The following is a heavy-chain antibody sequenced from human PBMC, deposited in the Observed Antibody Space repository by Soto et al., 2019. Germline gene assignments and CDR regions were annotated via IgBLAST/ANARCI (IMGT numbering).Heavy chain of an antibody. J-gene: IGHJ3*02. V-gene: IGHV3-33*01. Sequence: SLRLSCAASGFTFSSYGMHWVRQAPGKGLEWVAVIWYDGSNKYYADSVKGRFTISRDNSKNTLYLQMNSLRAEDTAVYYCARDGRHYYDSSGYYSRSHDAFDIWGQGTMVTVS. CDR3: ARDGRHYYDSSGYYSRSHDAFDI. D-gene: IGHD3-22*01. CDR2: IWYDGSNK. CDR1: GFTFSSYG.